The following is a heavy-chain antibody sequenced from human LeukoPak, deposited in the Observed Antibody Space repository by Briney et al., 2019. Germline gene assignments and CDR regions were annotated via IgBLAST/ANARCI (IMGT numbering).Heavy chain of an antibody. Sequence: PGGSLRLSCAASGFTFDDYAMHWVRQAPGKGLEWVSLISGDGGSTYYADSVKGRFTISRANSKNSLYLQMNSLRTEDTALYYCAKSRNFDWLSQPPMDVWGQGTTVTVSS. CDR2: ISGDGGST. D-gene: IGHD3-9*01. CDR1: GFTFDDYA. V-gene: IGHV3-43*02. CDR3: AKSRNFDWLSQPPMDV. J-gene: IGHJ6*02.